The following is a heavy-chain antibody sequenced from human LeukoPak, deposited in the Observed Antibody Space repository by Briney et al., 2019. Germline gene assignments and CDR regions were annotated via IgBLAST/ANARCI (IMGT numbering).Heavy chain of an antibody. CDR2: IYSGGNT. Sequence: GGSLRLSCAASGFTVSSNYMSWVRQAPGKGLEWVSVIYSGGNTYYADSVKGRFTISRDNSKNTLYLQMNSLRAEDTAVYYCARARLDTAMVAWYFDYWGQGTLVTVSS. CDR3: ARARLDTAMVAWYFDY. D-gene: IGHD5-18*01. V-gene: IGHV3-53*01. J-gene: IGHJ4*02. CDR1: GFTVSSNY.